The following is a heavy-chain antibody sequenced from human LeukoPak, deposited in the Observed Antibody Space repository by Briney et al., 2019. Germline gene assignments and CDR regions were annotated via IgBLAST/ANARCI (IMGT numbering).Heavy chain of an antibody. D-gene: IGHD3-10*01. Sequence: SQTLSLTCAISRDSVSSNSAAWNWIRQSPSRGLEWLGRTYYRSKWYSDYAASVKSRITISPDTSKNQFSLQLNSVTPEDTAVHYCARSPSRVRGVDYYGMDVWGQGTTVTVSS. CDR1: RDSVSSNSAA. CDR3: ARSPSRVRGVDYYGMDV. J-gene: IGHJ6*02. CDR2: TYYRSKWYS. V-gene: IGHV6-1*01.